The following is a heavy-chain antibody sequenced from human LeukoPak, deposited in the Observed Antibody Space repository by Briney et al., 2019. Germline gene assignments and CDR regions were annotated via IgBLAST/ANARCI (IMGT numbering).Heavy chain of an antibody. CDR2: IYYSGST. D-gene: IGHD3-22*01. CDR1: GGSISSSSYY. J-gene: IGHJ4*02. CDR3: ARGPSYYDSSGYYIKYFDY. V-gene: IGHV4-39*01. Sequence: SETLSLTCTVSGGSISSSSYYWGWIRQPPGKGLEWIGSIYYSGSTYYNPSLKSRVTISVDTSKNQFSLKLSSVTAADTAVYYCARGPSYYDSSGYYIKYFDYWGQGTLVTVSS.